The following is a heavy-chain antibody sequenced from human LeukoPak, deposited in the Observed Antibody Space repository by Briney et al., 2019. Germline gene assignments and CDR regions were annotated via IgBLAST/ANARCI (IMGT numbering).Heavy chain of an antibody. D-gene: IGHD6-13*01. CDR1: GFTFSSYG. CDR2: IRYDGSNK. J-gene: IGHJ4*02. CDR3: AKDPEWDSSSWIDY. V-gene: IGHV3-30*02. Sequence: PGGSLRLSCAASGFTFSSYGMHWVRQAPGKGLEWVAFIRYDGSNKYYADSVKGRFTISRDNSKNTLYLQMNSLRAEDAAVYYCAKDPEWDSSSWIDYWGQGTLVTVSS.